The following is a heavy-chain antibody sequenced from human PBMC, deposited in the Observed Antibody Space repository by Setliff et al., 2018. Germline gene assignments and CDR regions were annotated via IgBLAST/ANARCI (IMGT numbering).Heavy chain of an antibody. CDR1: GDSITSGTYY. CDR3: ARARNVAARLFDS. Sequence: SETLSLTCTVSGDSITSGTYYWGWIRQPPGKGLEWVGRIHYRGTTYSNVSLASRLTISVDTSKNQFSLQLTSVTAADTAVYYCARARNVAARLFDSWGQGTLVTVSS. V-gene: IGHV4-39*01. D-gene: IGHD6-6*01. CDR2: IHYRGTT. J-gene: IGHJ4*02.